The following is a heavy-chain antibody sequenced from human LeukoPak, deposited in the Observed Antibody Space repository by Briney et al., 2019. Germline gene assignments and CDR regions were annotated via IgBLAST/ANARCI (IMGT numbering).Heavy chain of an antibody. V-gene: IGHV4-34*01. CDR3: ARPSPRLYYDILTGWSQNNYFDY. J-gene: IGHJ4*02. CDR2: INHSGST. Sequence: SETLSLTCAVYGGSFSGYYWSWIRQPPGKGLEWIGEINHSGSTNYNPSLKSRVTISVDTSKSQFSLKLSSVTAADTAVYYCARPSPRLYYDILTGWSQNNYFDYWGQGTLVTVSS. CDR1: GGSFSGYY. D-gene: IGHD3-9*01.